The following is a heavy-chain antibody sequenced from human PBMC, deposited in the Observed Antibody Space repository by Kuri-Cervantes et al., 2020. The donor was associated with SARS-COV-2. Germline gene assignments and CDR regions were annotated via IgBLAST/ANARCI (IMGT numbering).Heavy chain of an antibody. CDR2: ISGSGGST. CDR1: GFTFSDYY. J-gene: IGHJ4*02. D-gene: IGHD6-19*01. V-gene: IGHV3-23*01. Sequence: GESLKISCAASGFTFSDYYMSWIRQAPGKGLEWVSAISGSGGSTYYADSVKGRFTISRDNSKNSLYLQMNSLRAEDTAVYYCARARSSGWFGGDYWGQGTLVTVSS. CDR3: ARARSSGWFGGDY.